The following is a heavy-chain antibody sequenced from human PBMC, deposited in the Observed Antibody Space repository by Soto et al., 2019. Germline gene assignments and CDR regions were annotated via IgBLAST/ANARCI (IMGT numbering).Heavy chain of an antibody. CDR1: GFTFSSYA. CDR2: ISYDGSNK. D-gene: IGHD5-12*01. J-gene: IGHJ4*02. V-gene: IGHV3-30-3*01. Sequence: PGGSLRLSGAASGFTFSSYAMHWVRQAPGKGLEWVAVISYDGSNKYYADSVKGRFTISRDNSKNTLYLQMNSLRAEDTAVYYCAAGRSGTKDIVATRPAAALRLSLDYWGQGTLFTVSS. CDR3: AAGRSGTKDIVATRPAAALRLSLDY.